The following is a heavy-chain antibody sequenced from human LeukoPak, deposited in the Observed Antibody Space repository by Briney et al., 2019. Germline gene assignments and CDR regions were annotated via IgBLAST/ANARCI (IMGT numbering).Heavy chain of an antibody. D-gene: IGHD6-19*01. Sequence: TGGSLRLSCAASGFTFSSYGMHWVRQAPGKGLEWVAFIRYDGSNKYYADSVKGRFTISRDNSKNTLYLQMNSLRAEDTAVYYCAKDRGVAGTDGDAFDIWGQGTVVTVSS. CDR3: AKDRGVAGTDGDAFDI. CDR1: GFTFSSYG. CDR2: IRYDGSNK. J-gene: IGHJ3*02. V-gene: IGHV3-30*02.